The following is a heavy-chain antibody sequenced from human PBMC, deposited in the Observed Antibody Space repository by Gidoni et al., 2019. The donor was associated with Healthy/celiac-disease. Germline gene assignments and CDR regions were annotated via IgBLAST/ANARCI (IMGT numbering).Heavy chain of an antibody. J-gene: IGHJ4*02. CDR3: ARDRGDFDY. CDR2: ISSSGSTI. D-gene: IGHD3-16*01. Sequence: GLSWVSYISSSGSTIYYADSVQGRFTISRDNAKNSLYLQMNSLRAEDTAVYYCARDRGDFDYWGKGTLVTVSS. V-gene: IGHV3-11*01.